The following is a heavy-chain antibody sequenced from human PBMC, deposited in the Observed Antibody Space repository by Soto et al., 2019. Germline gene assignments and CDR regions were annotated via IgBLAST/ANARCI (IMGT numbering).Heavy chain of an antibody. D-gene: IGHD4-17*01. CDR1: GYSFTSYW. J-gene: IGHJ1*01. CDR3: ARLRGTTVEGGRPDQH. CDR2: IYPGDSDT. V-gene: IGHV5-51*01. Sequence: PGESLKISCKGSGYSFTSYWIGWVRQMPGKGLEWMGIIYPGDSDTRYSPSFQGQVTISADKSISTAYLQWSSLKASDTAMYYCARLRGTTVEGGRPDQHWGQGTLVTVSS.